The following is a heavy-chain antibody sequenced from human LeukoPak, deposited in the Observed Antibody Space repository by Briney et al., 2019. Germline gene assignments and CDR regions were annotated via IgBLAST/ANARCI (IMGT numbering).Heavy chain of an antibody. CDR2: INHNGNVN. Sequence: PGGSLRLSCAASGFTFSSYWMNWARQAPGKGLEWVASINHNGNVNYYVDSVKGRFTISRDNAKNSLYLQMNSLRAEDTAVYYCATPPDYYDSSGYHQGGDWGQGTLVTVSS. D-gene: IGHD3-22*01. CDR1: GFTFSSYW. J-gene: IGHJ4*02. V-gene: IGHV3-7*03. CDR3: ATPPDYYDSSGYHQGGD.